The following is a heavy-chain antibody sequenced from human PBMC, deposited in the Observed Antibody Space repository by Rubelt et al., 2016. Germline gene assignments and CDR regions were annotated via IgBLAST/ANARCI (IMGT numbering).Heavy chain of an antibody. D-gene: IGHD3-16*01. Sequence: EVQLVESGGDLVQPGGSLRLSCAASGFIFRSYWMHWVRQVPGKGLVWVSIISGDGGSTNSADSVKGRFTISRDNSKNTLYLQMNSLRVEDTAVYYCAREADDEKGYWGQGTLVTVSS. CDR3: AREADDEKGY. CDR2: ISGDGGST. V-gene: IGHV3-74*01. CDR1: GFIFRSYW. J-gene: IGHJ4*02.